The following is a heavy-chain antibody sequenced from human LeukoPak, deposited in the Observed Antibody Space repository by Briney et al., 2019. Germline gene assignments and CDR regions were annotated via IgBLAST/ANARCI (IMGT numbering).Heavy chain of an antibody. D-gene: IGHD1-1*01. Sequence: GASVTVSCKASGGTFSNYAFSWVRQASGQGLEWVGGIIPIFGAANYAQKLQGRVTITADETTTTAYMELSSLRSEDTAVYYCAGQRTAGSLALDFDYWGQGTLVTVSS. V-gene: IGHV1-69*13. J-gene: IGHJ4*02. CDR3: AGQRTAGSLALDFDY. CDR1: GGTFSNYA. CDR2: IIPIFGAA.